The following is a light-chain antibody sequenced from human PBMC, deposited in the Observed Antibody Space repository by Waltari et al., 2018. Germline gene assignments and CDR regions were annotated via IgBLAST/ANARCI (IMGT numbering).Light chain of an antibody. Sequence: EIVLTQSPGTLSLSPGERATLSCRASESVKGNYLVWYQQKPGQAPRVLIYGSSKRATGIPDRFSGSGSGRDFTLTISRLEPEDFAMYYCHHYDGSPYTFGPGTKLEIK. V-gene: IGKV3-20*01. CDR3: HHYDGSPYT. CDR1: ESVKGNY. CDR2: GSS. J-gene: IGKJ3*01.